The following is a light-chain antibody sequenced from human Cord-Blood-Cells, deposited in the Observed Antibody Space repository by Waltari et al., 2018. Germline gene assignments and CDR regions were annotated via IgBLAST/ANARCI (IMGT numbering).Light chain of an antibody. Sequence: DITLTQSPSSLSASVGDRVTITCQASQDISNSLNWYQQKPGKAPKLLIYDASNLETGVPSRFSGSGSGTDFTFTISSLQPEDIATYYCQQYDNLPHFGPGTKVDIK. V-gene: IGKV1-33*01. J-gene: IGKJ3*01. CDR3: QQYDNLPH. CDR2: DAS. CDR1: QDISNS.